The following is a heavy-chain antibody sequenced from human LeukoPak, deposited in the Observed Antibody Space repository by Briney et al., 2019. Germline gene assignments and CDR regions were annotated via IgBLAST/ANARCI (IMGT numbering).Heavy chain of an antibody. CDR1: CVSISSRTYY. D-gene: IGHD4-11*01. V-gene: IGHV4-39*01. CDR3: VRSDHSNFVNWFDS. CDR2: IYNGGST. Sequence: SETLPLTCTLSCVSISSRTYYWGWIRHPPGKGLEWIASIYNGGSTYFSPSLKSRVSISVDTAKNQFSLSLTSVTASDTAVYYCVRSDHSNFVNWFDSWGQGILVTVSS. J-gene: IGHJ5*01.